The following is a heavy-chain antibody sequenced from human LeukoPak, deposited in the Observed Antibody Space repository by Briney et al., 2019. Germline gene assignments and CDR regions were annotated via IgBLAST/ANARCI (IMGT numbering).Heavy chain of an antibody. J-gene: IGHJ4*02. CDR1: GFTSSNYA. V-gene: IGHV3-23*01. D-gene: IGHD3-9*01. Sequence: PGASLRLSCAASGFTSSNYAMSWVRQAPGKGLEWVSAITGSGGNTYYADSVKGRFTIPRDNSKNTVFLQMNSLRAEDTAVYYCAKWGDYDVLTGYYVSDYWGQGTLVTVSS. CDR2: ITGSGGNT. CDR3: AKWGDYDVLTGYYVSDY.